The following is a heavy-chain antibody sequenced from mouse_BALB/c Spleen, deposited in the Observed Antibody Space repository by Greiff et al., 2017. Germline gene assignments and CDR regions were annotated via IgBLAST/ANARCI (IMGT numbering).Heavy chain of an antibody. Sequence: DVQLQESGAELVKPGASVKLSCTASGFNIKDTYMHWVKQRPEQGLEWIGRIDPANGNTKYDPKFQGKATITADTSSNTAYLQLSSLTSEDTAVYYCAGSSPYYYAMDYWGQGTSVTVSS. CDR2: IDPANGNT. D-gene: IGHD1-1*01. CDR1: GFNIKDTY. J-gene: IGHJ4*01. CDR3: AGSSPYYYAMDY. V-gene: IGHV14-3*02.